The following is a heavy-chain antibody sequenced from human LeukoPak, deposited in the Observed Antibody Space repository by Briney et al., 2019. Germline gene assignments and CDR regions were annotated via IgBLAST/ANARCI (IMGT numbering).Heavy chain of an antibody. Sequence: GASVKVSCKASGYTLTGYYVHWVRQAPGQGLEWMGWINPNSGGTNYAQKFQGRVTMTRDTSISTAYMELSRLRSGDTAVYYCARDLGNLRLSDYWGQGTLVTVSS. V-gene: IGHV1-2*02. CDR2: INPNSGGT. CDR3: ARDLGNLRLSDY. J-gene: IGHJ4*02. D-gene: IGHD5-12*01. CDR1: GYTLTGYY.